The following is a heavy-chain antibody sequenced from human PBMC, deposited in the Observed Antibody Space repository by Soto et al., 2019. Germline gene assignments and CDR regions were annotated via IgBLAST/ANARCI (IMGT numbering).Heavy chain of an antibody. CDR1: GYTFTSYA. CDR3: ARDRRYCSSTSCPTYYYYYMDV. Sequence: ASVKVSCKASGYTFTSYAMHWVRQAPGQRLEWMGWINAGNGNTKYSQKFQGRVTITRDTSASTAYMELSSLRSEDTAVYYCARDRRYCSSTSCPTYYYYYMDVWGKGTTVTVS. CDR2: INAGNGNT. V-gene: IGHV1-3*01. D-gene: IGHD2-2*01. J-gene: IGHJ6*03.